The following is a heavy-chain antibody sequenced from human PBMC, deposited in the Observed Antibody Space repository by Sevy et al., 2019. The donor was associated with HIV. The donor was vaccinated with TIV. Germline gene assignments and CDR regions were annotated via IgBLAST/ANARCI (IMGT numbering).Heavy chain of an antibody. CDR2: IKQDEGEK. V-gene: IGHV3-7*01. J-gene: IGHJ4*02. CDR3: AVDGGGSKGCSYYFDS. Sequence: GGSLRLSCAASGFTFTNYWMSWVRQPPGKGLEWVATIKQDEGEKDYVESVKGRFAISRDNGTKSVSLQMNGLRVEDTALYYCAVDGGGSKGCSYYFDSWGQGTLVTVSS. D-gene: IGHD2-15*01. CDR1: GFTFTNYW.